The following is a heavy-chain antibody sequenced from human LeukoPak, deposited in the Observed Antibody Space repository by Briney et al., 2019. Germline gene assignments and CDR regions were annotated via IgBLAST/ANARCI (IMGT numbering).Heavy chain of an antibody. Sequence: PSETLSLTCAVSGGSISSGGYSWSWIRQPPGKGLEWIGYIYRSGSTYYNPSLKSRVTISVDRSKNQFSLKLSSVTAADTAVYYCARVVYYYDSSGYVSRYFDLWGRGTLVTVSS. CDR2: IYRSGST. CDR1: GGSISSGGYS. J-gene: IGHJ2*01. CDR3: ARVVYYYDSSGYVSRYFDL. V-gene: IGHV4-30-2*01. D-gene: IGHD3-22*01.